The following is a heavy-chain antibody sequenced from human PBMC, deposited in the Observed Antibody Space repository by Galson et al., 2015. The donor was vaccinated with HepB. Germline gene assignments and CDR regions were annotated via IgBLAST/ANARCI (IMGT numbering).Heavy chain of an antibody. J-gene: IGHJ4*02. CDR3: ARGRGILGPLDY. D-gene: IGHD3-16*01. CDR2: ISSSSSYI. Sequence: SLRLSCAASGFTFSSYSMNWVRQAPGKGLEWVSSISSSSSYIYYADSVKGRFTISRDNAKNSLYLQMNSLRAEDTAVYYCARGRGILGPLDYWGQGTLVTVSS. V-gene: IGHV3-21*01. CDR1: GFTFSSYS.